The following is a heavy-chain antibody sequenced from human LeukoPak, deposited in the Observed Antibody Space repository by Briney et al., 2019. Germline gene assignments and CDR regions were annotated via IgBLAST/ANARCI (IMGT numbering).Heavy chain of an antibody. Sequence: KTSQTLSLTCTVSGGSISSGGYYWSWIRQHPGKGLEWIGYIYYSGSTYYNPSLKSRVTISVDTSKNQFSLKLSSVTAADTAVYYCARFPKDYYGSGKESDYWGQGTLVTVSP. CDR3: ARFPKDYYGSGKESDY. CDR1: GGSISSGGYY. CDR2: IYYSGST. V-gene: IGHV4-31*03. D-gene: IGHD3-10*01. J-gene: IGHJ4*02.